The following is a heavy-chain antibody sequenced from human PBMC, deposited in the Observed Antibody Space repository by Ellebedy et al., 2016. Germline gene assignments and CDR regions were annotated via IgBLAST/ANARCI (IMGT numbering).Heavy chain of an antibody. V-gene: IGHV1-18*04. CDR1: GYTFTTFS. Sequence: ASVTVSCXASGYTFTTFSITWVRQVPGQGLEWMGFVNTFSGNTKIAQKFQGRVSMTTDSSTHTAYMDLRSLRSDDAAMYYCAKTSGWGYRENWGQGTLVTVSS. J-gene: IGHJ4*02. D-gene: IGHD3-10*01. CDR3: AKTSGWGYREN. CDR2: VNTFSGNT.